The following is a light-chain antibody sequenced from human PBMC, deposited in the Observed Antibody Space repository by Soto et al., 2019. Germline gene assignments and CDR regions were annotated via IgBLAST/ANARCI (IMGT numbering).Light chain of an antibody. CDR2: AAS. CDR1: QSISSY. Sequence: DIQMTQSPSSLSASVGDRVIITCRASQSISSYLNWYQQKPGKAPKLLIYAASNLQSGVSSRFSGSGSGTDFTLTISSLQPEDFATYHCQQSYSTPLTFGGGTKVDIK. J-gene: IGKJ4*01. CDR3: QQSYSTPLT. V-gene: IGKV1-39*01.